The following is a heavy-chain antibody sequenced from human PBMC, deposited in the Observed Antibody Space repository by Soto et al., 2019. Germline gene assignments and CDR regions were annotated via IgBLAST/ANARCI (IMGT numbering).Heavy chain of an antibody. J-gene: IGHJ5*02. D-gene: IGHD3-3*01. CDR2: INPNSGGT. V-gene: IGHV1-2*04. Sequence: GASVKVSCKASGYTFTGYYMHWVRQAPGQGLEWMGWINPNSGGTNYAQKFQGWVTMTRDTSISTAYMELSRLRSDDTAVYYCARGTRFLEWLSENWFDPWGQGTLVTVSS. CDR3: ARGTRFLEWLSENWFDP. CDR1: GYTFTGYY.